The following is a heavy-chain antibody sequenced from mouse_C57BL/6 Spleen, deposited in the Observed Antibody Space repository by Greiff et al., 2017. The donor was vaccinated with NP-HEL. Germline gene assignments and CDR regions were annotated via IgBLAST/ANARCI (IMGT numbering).Heavy chain of an antibody. D-gene: IGHD1-1*01. Sequence: QVQLQQPGAELVKPGASVKLSCKASGYTFTSYWMHWVKQRPGQGLEWIGMIHPNSGSTNYNEKFKSNATLTVDKSSSTAYMQLSSLTSEDSAVYYCASSITVAMDYWGQGTSVTVSS. CDR2: IHPNSGST. CDR1: GYTFTSYW. CDR3: ASSITVAMDY. V-gene: IGHV1-64*01. J-gene: IGHJ4*01.